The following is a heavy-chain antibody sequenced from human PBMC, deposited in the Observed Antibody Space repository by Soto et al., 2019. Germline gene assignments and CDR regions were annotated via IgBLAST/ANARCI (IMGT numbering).Heavy chain of an antibody. J-gene: IGHJ4*02. V-gene: IGHV1-18*01. CDR2: VNIDKGNT. CDR1: GYPFSNYG. Sequence: QVQLVQSGPEVKKPGGSVRVSGKPSGYPFSNYGISWMRQAPGQGLEWMGWVNIDKGNTKYAQKFQDRVTMTTDTSTSTVYLELRSLRSDDTALYYCARERGGYRYGDYWGQGTLVTVSS. D-gene: IGHD5-18*01. CDR3: ARERGGYRYGDY.